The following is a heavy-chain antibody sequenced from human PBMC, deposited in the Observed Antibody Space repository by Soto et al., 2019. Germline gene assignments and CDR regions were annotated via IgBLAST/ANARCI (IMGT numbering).Heavy chain of an antibody. V-gene: IGHV1-69*01. J-gene: IGHJ6*02. Sequence: QVQLVQSGAEVKKPGSSVKVSCEASGGTFSTHAINWVRQAPGQGLEWMGGITPMFGRATYAQKFQGRVWITADESTGTVYMDPSSLRSEDTAVYYCAREATHFDYTSSHYGMDVWGQGTAVTVSS. CDR3: AREATHFDYTSSHYGMDV. D-gene: IGHD6-6*01. CDR2: ITPMFGRA. CDR1: GGTFSTHA.